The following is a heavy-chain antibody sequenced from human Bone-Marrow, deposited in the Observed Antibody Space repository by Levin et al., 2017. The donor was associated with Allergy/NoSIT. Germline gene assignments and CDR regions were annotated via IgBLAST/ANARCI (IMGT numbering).Heavy chain of an antibody. V-gene: IGHV5-51*01. D-gene: IGHD3-3*01. CDR1: GYTFTNHW. CDR2: VYPTDSSA. J-gene: IGHJ4*02. Sequence: GGSLRLSCKASGYTFTNHWIGWVRQVPGKGLEWMGVVYPTDSSATYGPSFQGQVTLSVDTSISTAYLRWSSLQASASAIYYCARGNYAFWSAKYPSFDYWGQGTVLSVSS. CDR3: ARGNYAFWSAKYPSFDY.